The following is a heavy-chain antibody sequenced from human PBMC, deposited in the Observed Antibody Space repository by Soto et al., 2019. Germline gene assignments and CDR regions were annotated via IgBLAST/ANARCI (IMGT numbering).Heavy chain of an antibody. D-gene: IGHD3-9*01. J-gene: IGHJ4*02. Sequence: GGSLRLSCAASGFTFSNAWMNWVRQALGKGLEWVGRIKSKTDGGTTDYAAPVKGRFTISRDDSKNTLYLQMNSLKTEDTAVYYCTTGDSRRYFDWLLFGAGIDYFDYWGQGTLVTVSS. CDR3: TTGDSRRYFDWLLFGAGIDYFDY. CDR2: IKSKTDGGTT. V-gene: IGHV3-15*07. CDR1: GFTFSNAW.